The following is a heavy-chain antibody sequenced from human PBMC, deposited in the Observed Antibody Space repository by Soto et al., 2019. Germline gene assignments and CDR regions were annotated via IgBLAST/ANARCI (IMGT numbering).Heavy chain of an antibody. D-gene: IGHD6-19*01. J-gene: IGHJ4*02. V-gene: IGHV1-3*01. CDR3: ARDLGGWTDY. CDR1: GYTFTNYA. CDR2: INAGNGNT. Sequence: QVQVVQSGAEVKKPGASVKVSCKASGYTFTNYAMQWVRQAPGQRPEWMGWINAGNGNTKYSQKFQGRVTITRDTSASTAYMGLSSLRSEDTAVYYCARDLGGWTDYWGQGTLVTVSS.